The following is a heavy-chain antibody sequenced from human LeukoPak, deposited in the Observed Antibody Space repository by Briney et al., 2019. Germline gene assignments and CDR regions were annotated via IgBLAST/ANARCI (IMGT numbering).Heavy chain of an antibody. CDR3: ARVPPQYDYDSSGYYFYYYYGMDV. Sequence: ASVKVSCKASGYTFTGYYMHWVRQAPGQGLEWMGGIIPIFGTANYAQKFQGRVTITADESTSTAYMELSSLRSEDTAVYYCARVPPQYDYDSSGYYFYYYYGMDVWGQGTTVTVSS. CDR2: IIPIFGTA. V-gene: IGHV1-69*13. J-gene: IGHJ6*02. D-gene: IGHD3-22*01. CDR1: GYTFTGYY.